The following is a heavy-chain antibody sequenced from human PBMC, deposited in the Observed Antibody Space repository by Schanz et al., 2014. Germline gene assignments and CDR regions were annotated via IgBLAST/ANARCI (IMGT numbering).Heavy chain of an antibody. CDR1: GASISSVYW. CDR2: MHHSEGR. D-gene: IGHD6-13*01. Sequence: QVPLQESGPGLVKPSGTLSLTCTVSGASISSVYWWSWVRQSPGTGLEWIGEMHHSEGRNYNPSLKSRVPTFIDEPKTQFSRDLNSVTAADTAVYHCAMTAYSTGWYIASWGQGTLVTVSS. V-gene: IGHV4-4*02. CDR3: AMTAYSTGWYIAS. J-gene: IGHJ4*02.